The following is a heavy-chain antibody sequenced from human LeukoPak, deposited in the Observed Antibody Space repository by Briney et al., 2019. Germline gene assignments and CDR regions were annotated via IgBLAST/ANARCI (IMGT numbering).Heavy chain of an antibody. J-gene: IGHJ4*02. CDR2: IYYSGST. CDR3: ARSRPGSSYYFDY. CDR1: GGSISSYY. D-gene: IGHD6-6*01. Sequence: SETLSLTCTVSGGSISSYYWSWIRQPPGKGLERIGYIYYSGSTNYNPSLKSRVTISVDTSKNQFSLKLSSVTAADTAVYYCARSRPGSSYYFDYWGQGTLVTVSS. V-gene: IGHV4-59*12.